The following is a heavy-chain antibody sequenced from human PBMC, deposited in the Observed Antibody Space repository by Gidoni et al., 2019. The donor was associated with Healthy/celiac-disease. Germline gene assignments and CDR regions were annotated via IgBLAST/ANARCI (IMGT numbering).Heavy chain of an antibody. D-gene: IGHD2-2*01. Sequence: EVQLLESGGGLVQPGGSLRLSCAASGFTFSSYAMSWVRQAPGKGLEWVSAISGSGGSTYYADSVKGRFTISRDNSKNTLYLQMNSLRAEDTAVYYCAKGLPPLYCSSTSCPYNYGMDVWGQGTTVTVSS. CDR2: ISGSGGST. V-gene: IGHV3-23*01. CDR1: GFTFSSYA. J-gene: IGHJ6*02. CDR3: AKGLPPLYCSSTSCPYNYGMDV.